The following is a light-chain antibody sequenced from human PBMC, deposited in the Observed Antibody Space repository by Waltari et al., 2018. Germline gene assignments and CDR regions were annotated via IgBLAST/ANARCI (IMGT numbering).Light chain of an antibody. CDR1: QSISTY. Sequence: QMTQSPSSLSASVGDRVTIACRASQSISTYLNWYRHKPGKAPELLVFAASSLQSGGPSRFSGSGSGTDFTLTISSLQAEDFATYYCQQSYTPPPTFGQGTRLDIK. CDR3: QQSYTPPPT. J-gene: IGKJ5*01. V-gene: IGKV1-39*01. CDR2: AAS.